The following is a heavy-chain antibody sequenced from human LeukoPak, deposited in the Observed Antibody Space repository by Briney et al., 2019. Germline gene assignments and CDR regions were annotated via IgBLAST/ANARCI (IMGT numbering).Heavy chain of an antibody. Sequence: GGSLRLSCAVSGFTFSSQAMSWVRQAPGKGLEWISGISESGDATFHVDSVKGRFTISRDNSKNTLYLQMDSLRVEDTAVYYCAKDPEFWGQGTLVTVSS. D-gene: IGHD3-10*01. J-gene: IGHJ4*02. V-gene: IGHV3-23*01. CDR3: AKDPEF. CDR2: ISESGDAT. CDR1: GFTFSSQA.